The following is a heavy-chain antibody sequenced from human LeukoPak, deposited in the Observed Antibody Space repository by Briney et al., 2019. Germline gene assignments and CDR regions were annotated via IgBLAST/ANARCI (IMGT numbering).Heavy chain of an antibody. CDR1: GGSISSTSYY. CDR2: IYYSGST. CDR3: ARGQRTSYYDTSGVYFDY. J-gene: IGHJ4*02. D-gene: IGHD3-22*01. Sequence: SETLSLTCTVSGGSISSTSYYWSWIRQPPGKGLEWIGYIYYSGSTTYNPSLKSRVTTSLDTSKNQVSLKLSSVTAADTAVYYCARGQRTSYYDTSGVYFDYWGQGTLVTVSS. V-gene: IGHV4-61*01.